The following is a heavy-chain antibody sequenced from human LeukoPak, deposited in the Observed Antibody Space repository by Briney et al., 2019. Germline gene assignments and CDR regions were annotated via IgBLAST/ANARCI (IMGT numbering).Heavy chain of an antibody. D-gene: IGHD3-10*01. J-gene: IGHJ4*02. Sequence: ASVKVSCKASGYTFTSYGISWVRQAPGQGLEWMVWISAYNGNTNYAQKLQGRVTMTTDTSTSTAYMELRSLRSDDTAVYYCARDWGYYGSGSSPHFDYWGQGTLVTASS. CDR2: ISAYNGNT. CDR1: GYTFTSYG. V-gene: IGHV1-18*01. CDR3: ARDWGYYGSGSSPHFDY.